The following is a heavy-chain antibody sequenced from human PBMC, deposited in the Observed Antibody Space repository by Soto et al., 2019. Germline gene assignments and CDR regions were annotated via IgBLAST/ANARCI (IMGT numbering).Heavy chain of an antibody. D-gene: IGHD3-10*01. V-gene: IGHV4-31*03. CDR3: ARNDSGSKNFDY. CDR1: DGSISSGGYY. Sequence: SETMSLTCTVCDGSISSGGYYWSWLRQHPGKGLEWIGYISDSGRTYYNPSLKSRVTISEDTSKNQFSLKLRFVTAADTAVYYCARNDSGSKNFDYWGQGTLVTVSS. J-gene: IGHJ4*02. CDR2: ISDSGRT.